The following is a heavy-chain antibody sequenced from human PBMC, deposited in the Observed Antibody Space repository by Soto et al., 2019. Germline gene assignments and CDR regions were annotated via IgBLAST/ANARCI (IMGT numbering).Heavy chain of an antibody. CDR2: INAGNGNT. CDR3: ARTSSYDLYDY. CDR1: GYTFTSYA. J-gene: IGHJ4*02. Sequence: QVQLVQSGAEVKKPGASVKVSCKASGYTFTSYAMHWVRQAPGQRLEWMGWINAGNGNTKYSQKFQGRVTITRDTTASTANIELSSLRSEDTAVYYCARTSSYDLYDYWGQGTLVTVSS. V-gene: IGHV1-3*01. D-gene: IGHD3-22*01.